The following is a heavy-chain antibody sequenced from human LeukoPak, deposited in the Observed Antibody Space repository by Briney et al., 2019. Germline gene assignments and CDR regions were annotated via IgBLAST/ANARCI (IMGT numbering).Heavy chain of an antibody. CDR3: ARRMVRGYLRSVNDAFDI. D-gene: IGHD3-10*01. Sequence: SETLSLTCTVSGGSISSYYWSWIRQPPGKGLEWIGYIYYSGSTNYNPSLKSRVTISVDTSKNQFSLKLSSVTAADTAVYYCARRMVRGYLRSVNDAFDIWGQGTMVTVSS. CDR2: IYYSGST. J-gene: IGHJ3*02. V-gene: IGHV4-59*01. CDR1: GGSISSYY.